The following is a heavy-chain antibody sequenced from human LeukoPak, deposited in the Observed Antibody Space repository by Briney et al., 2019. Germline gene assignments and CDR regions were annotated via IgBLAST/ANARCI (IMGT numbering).Heavy chain of an antibody. Sequence: GGSLRLSCAASGFTFSSYAMSWVRQAPGKGLEWVSAISGSGGSTYYADSVKGRFTISRDNSKNTVSLQMNSLRAEDTAVYYCAKRRDGYTQAWGQGTLVTVSA. D-gene: IGHD5-24*01. CDR3: AKRRDGYTQA. CDR1: GFTFSSYA. V-gene: IGHV3-23*01. CDR2: ISGSGGST. J-gene: IGHJ4*02.